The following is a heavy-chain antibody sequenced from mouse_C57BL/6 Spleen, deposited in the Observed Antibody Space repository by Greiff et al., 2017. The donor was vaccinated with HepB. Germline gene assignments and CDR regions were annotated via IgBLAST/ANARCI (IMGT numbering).Heavy chain of an antibody. D-gene: IGHD2-1*01. J-gene: IGHJ4*01. CDR2: IWRGGST. V-gene: IGHV2-5*01. CDR1: GFSLTSYG. Sequence: VQLQQSGPGLVQPSQSLSITCTVSGFSLTSYGVHWVRQSPGKGLEWLGVIWRGGSTDYNAAFMSRLSITKDNSKSQVFFKMNSLQADDTAIYYCAKKGNYGYYAMDYWGQGTSVTVSS. CDR3: AKKGNYGYYAMDY.